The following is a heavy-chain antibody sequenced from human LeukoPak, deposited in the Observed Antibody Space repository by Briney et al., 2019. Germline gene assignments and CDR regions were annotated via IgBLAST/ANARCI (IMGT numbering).Heavy chain of an antibody. J-gene: IGHJ4*02. CDR2: FIPILGIA. Sequence: ASVKVSCKASGGTFSSYAISWVRQAPGQGLEWMGRFIPILGIANYAQKFQGRVTITADKSTSTAYMELSSLRSEDTAVYYCARAPSPADSSSPLWGQGTLVTVSS. CDR3: ARAPSPADSSSPL. V-gene: IGHV1-69*04. CDR1: GGTFSSYA. D-gene: IGHD6-13*01.